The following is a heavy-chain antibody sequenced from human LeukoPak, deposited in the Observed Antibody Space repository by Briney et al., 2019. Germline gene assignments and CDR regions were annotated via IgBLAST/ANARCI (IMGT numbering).Heavy chain of an antibody. CDR3: VRDTGSGCDFDI. CDR1: GFTFNAKC. CDR2: VKGDGVTT. D-gene: IGHD6-19*01. J-gene: IGHJ4*02. V-gene: IGHV3-43*02. Sequence: GGSLRPSCAASGFTFNAKCIGWVSQAPGKGLEWVSLVKGDGVTTDYANSVKGRFTVSRDNSKNSLYLQMSNLRTEDTALYYCVRDTGSGCDFDIWGQGTLVTVSS.